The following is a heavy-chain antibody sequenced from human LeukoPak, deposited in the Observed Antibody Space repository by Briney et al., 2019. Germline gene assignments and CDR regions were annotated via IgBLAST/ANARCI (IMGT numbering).Heavy chain of an antibody. J-gene: IGHJ4*02. CDR1: GGFLSNTGYY. Sequence: SETLSLTCTVSGGFLSNTGYYWGWIRQPPGKGLEWIGSIYYSGSTDYNPSLKSRVTVSVDTSKNQFSLKLSSMTAADTAVYYCASEPYYYDSSGYRKVYYFDYWGQGSLVTVSS. D-gene: IGHD3-22*01. CDR2: IYYSGST. V-gene: IGHV4-39*07. CDR3: ASEPYYYDSSGYRKVYYFDY.